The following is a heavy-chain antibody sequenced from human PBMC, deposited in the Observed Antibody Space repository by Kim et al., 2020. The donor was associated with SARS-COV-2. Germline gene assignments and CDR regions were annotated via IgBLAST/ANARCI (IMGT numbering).Heavy chain of an antibody. CDR2: IIPIFGTA. Sequence: SVKVSCKASGGTFSSYAISWVRQAPGQGLEWMGGIIPIFGTANYAQKFQGRVTITADESTSTAYMELSSLRSEDTAVYYCARALGYSSSWGPDAFDIWGQGTMVTVSS. D-gene: IGHD6-13*01. J-gene: IGHJ3*02. CDR3: ARALGYSSSWGPDAFDI. V-gene: IGHV1-69*13. CDR1: GGTFSSYA.